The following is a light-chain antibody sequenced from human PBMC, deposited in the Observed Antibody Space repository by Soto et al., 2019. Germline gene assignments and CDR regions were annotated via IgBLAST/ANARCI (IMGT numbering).Light chain of an antibody. CDR2: DAS. CDR1: QTISSW. CDR3: QQSCSTPRT. V-gene: IGKV1-39*01. J-gene: IGKJ1*01. Sequence: DIQMPQSPSSLSASVGDSFTITCRASQTISSWLAWYQQKQGKAPKXXIYDASSLQSGVPSRFSGSGYGTDFNLTIGSLQTEDFATYYCQQSCSTPRTFGQGTKVDIK.